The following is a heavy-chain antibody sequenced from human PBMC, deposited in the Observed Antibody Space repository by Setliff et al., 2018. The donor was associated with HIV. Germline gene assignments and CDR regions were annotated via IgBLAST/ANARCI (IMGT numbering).Heavy chain of an antibody. Sequence: PSETLSLTCTVSGDSIDSPHCWSWVRQSLEKGLEWIGEVCQRGGINYYPFFWSRAIISMDKPRSYFSLRLTSVTAADTAIYYCARLNVEMFVVMAATPGWFGPWGQGSLVTVSS. CDR3: ARLNVEMFVVMAATPGWFGP. J-gene: IGHJ5*02. CDR1: GDSIDSPHC. V-gene: IGHV4-4*02. CDR2: VCQRGGI. D-gene: IGHD2-15*01.